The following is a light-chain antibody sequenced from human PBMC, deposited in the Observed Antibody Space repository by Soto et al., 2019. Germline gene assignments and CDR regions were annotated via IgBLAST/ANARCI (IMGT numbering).Light chain of an antibody. J-gene: IGKJ1*01. CDR2: DAS. CDR1: QSISSW. Sequence: DIQMTQSPSTLSASVGDRVTITCRACQSISSWLAWYQQKPGKAPKLLIYDASSLESGVPSRFSGSGSGTEFTLTISSLQPDDFATYYCQQYNSYSWTFGQGTQVDIK. V-gene: IGKV1-5*01. CDR3: QQYNSYSWT.